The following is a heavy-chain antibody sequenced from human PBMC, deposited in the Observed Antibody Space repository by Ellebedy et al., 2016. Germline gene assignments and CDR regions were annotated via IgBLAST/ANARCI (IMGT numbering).Heavy chain of an antibody. CDR1: GFLFSSYS. J-gene: IGHJ4*02. V-gene: IGHV3-30*04. CDR2: ISFDGSNA. Sequence: GESLKISXTASGFLFSSYSFHWVRQAPGEGLEWLALISFDGSNAYYADSVRGRFTISRDNSKNTLYLQMNSLRVEDTAVYYCARDGSEWSRDYWGQGTLVTVSS. D-gene: IGHD3-3*01. CDR3: ARDGSEWSRDY.